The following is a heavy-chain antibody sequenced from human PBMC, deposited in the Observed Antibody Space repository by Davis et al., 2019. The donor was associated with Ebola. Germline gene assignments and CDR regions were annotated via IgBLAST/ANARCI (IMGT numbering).Heavy chain of an antibody. V-gene: IGHV4-34*01. D-gene: IGHD4-17*01. J-gene: IGHJ4*02. CDR3: ARAAYGDWYLDY. Sequence: PSETLSLTCAVYGGSFSGYYWSWIRQPPGKGLEWIGEINHSGSTNYNPSLESRVTISVDTSKNQFSLKLSSVTAADTAVYYCARAAYGDWYLDYWGQGTLVTVSS. CDR1: GGSFSGYY. CDR2: INHSGST.